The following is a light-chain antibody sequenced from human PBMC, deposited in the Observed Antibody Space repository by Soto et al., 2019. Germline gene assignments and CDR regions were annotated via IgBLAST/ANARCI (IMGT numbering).Light chain of an antibody. CDR2: GAS. V-gene: IGKV3-20*01. J-gene: IGKJ2*01. CDR1: QSVNSNF. Sequence: EIVLTQSPGTLSLSPGERATLSCRASQSVNSNFLAWYQQKPGQATRLLIYGASTRAAGVPDRFSGSGSGTDFTLTITRLEPEDFAVYYCQQYGRSPLMYTFGQGTKLGVK. CDR3: QQYGRSPLMYT.